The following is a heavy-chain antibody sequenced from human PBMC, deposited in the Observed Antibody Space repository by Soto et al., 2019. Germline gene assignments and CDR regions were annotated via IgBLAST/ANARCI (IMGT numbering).Heavy chain of an antibody. V-gene: IGHV1-24*01. D-gene: IGHD2-15*01. J-gene: IGHJ4*02. Sequence: GASVKVSCKVSGYTLTELSMHWVRQAPGKGLEWMGGFDPEDGETIYAQKFQGRVTMTEDTSTDTAYMELSSLRSEDTAVYYCATIPSSGGRYYFDYWGQGTLVTVPQ. CDR2: FDPEDGET. CDR3: ATIPSSGGRYYFDY. CDR1: GYTLTELS.